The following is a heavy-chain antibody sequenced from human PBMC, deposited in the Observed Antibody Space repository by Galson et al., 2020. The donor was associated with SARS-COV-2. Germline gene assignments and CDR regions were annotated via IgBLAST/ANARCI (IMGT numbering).Heavy chain of an antibody. CDR1: GLSLSTSAVG. CDR3: ARCRLTFFEH. Sequence: KMSGPTLVKPKQTLTLTCTVSGLSLSTSAVGVGWIRQPPGKALEWLALIFWDDDKRYNPSLKSRLTITKDTSRNQVVLTVTDMDPVDTATYYCARCRLTFFEHWGQGTLVNVSS. CDR2: IFWDDDK. V-gene: IGHV2-5*02. J-gene: IGHJ4*02. D-gene: IGHD2-15*01.